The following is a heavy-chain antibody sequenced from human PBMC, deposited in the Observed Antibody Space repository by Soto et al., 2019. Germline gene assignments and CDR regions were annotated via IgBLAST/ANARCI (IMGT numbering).Heavy chain of an antibody. CDR2: ISYDGSNK. Sequence: GGSLRLSCAASGFTFSSYGMHWVRQAPGKGLEWVAVISYDGSNKYYADSVKGRFTISRDNSKNTLYLQMNSLRAEDTAVYYCAKERIAARLHYHSGMDVWGHGTTVTVSP. CDR3: AKERIAARLHYHSGMDV. V-gene: IGHV3-30*18. J-gene: IGHJ6*01. D-gene: IGHD6-6*01. CDR1: GFTFSSYG.